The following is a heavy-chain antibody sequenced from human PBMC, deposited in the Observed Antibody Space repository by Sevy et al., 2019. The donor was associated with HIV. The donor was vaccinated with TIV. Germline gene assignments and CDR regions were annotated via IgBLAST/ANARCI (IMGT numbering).Heavy chain of an antibody. Sequence: GGSLRLSCVASGFTFGSYGMLWVRQAPGKGLEWGADIWFDGSNIHYADSVRGRFTISRDNSKNTLSLHMSSLRVEDTAVYYCARERTYLFDYCGQGTLVTVSS. V-gene: IGHV3-33*01. CDR2: IWFDGSNI. J-gene: IGHJ4*02. CDR3: ARERTYLFDY. CDR1: GFTFGSYG.